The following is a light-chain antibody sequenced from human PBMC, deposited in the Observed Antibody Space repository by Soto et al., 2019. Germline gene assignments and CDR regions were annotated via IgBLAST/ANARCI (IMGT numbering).Light chain of an antibody. J-gene: IGKJ1*01. CDR1: QSVSSN. V-gene: IGKV3-15*01. CDR2: GAS. Sequence: EIVMTQSPATLSVSPGERATLSCRASQSVSSNLAWYQQKPGQAPRLLIYGASTRATGIPARFSGSGSGTEFTLTISSLKSEDFAVYYCQQYNNWLQWTFGQGTKVEIK. CDR3: QQYNNWLQWT.